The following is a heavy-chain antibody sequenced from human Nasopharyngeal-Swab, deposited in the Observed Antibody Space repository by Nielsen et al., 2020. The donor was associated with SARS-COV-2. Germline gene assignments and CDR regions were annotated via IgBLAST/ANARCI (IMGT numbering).Heavy chain of an antibody. J-gene: IGHJ2*01. V-gene: IGHV3-23*01. CDR2: ISGSGGST. CDR3: AKTAAFYYDSSAGDWYFDL. CDR1: GFTFSSYA. D-gene: IGHD3-22*01. Sequence: GESLKISCAASGFTFSSYAMSWVRQAPGKGLEWVSAISGSGGSTYYADSVKGWFTISRDNSKNTLYLQMNSLRAEDTAVYYCAKTAAFYYDSSAGDWYFDLWGRGTLVTVSS.